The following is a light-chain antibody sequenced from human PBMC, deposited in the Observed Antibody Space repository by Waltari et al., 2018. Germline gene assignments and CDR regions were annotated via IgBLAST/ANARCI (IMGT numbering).Light chain of an antibody. CDR2: WAV. CDR1: QNVLYRPHIKSC. J-gene: IGKJ1*01. CDR3: QQYYNIPWT. Sequence: DIVMTQSPDSLAVSLGERATVHCKSSQNVLYRPHIKSCLDWLHQKLGQPPKLLIYWAVTRESGVPVRFSGSGSGRDFTLTISSLQDEDVAVYYCQQYYNIPWTFGQGTKVEIK. V-gene: IGKV4-1*01.